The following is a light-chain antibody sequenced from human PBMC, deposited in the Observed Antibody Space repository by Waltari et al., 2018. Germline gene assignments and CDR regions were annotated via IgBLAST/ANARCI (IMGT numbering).Light chain of an antibody. CDR1: QTVFYSSTNKNY. CDR3: HQYYTTPYT. Sequence: DIVMTQSPDPLAVSLRERATITSNSSQTVFYSSTNKNYLAWYQQKPGQPPKLLIYWASTRESWVPDRFSGSGSGTDFTLTVSSLQAEDVAVYYCHQYYTTPYTFGQGTKLEIK. V-gene: IGKV4-1*01. J-gene: IGKJ2*01. CDR2: WAS.